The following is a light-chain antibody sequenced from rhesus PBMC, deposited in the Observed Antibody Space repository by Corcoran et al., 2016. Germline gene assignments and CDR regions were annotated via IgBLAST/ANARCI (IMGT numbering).Light chain of an antibody. J-gene: IGKJ1*01. CDR1: QSVSSY. CDR2: GAS. Sequence: QVILTQSPATLSLSPGERATLSCRASQSVSSYLAWYQQKPGQAPRLHIYGASSRAPGIPDRFSGSGSGQEFTLTISSLDPDDVGVYYCQQYNNGNTFGQGTKVEIK. V-gene: IGKV3-10*01. CDR3: QQYNNGNT.